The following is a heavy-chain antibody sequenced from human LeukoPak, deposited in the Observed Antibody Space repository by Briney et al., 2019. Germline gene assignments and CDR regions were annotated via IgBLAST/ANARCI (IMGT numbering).Heavy chain of an antibody. D-gene: IGHD3-22*01. CDR2: IWYDGSKK. J-gene: IGHJ3*02. CDR3: AKCTLNYYDSSGHDAFDI. V-gene: IGHV3-33*06. Sequence: QPGGSLRLSCAASGFTLTSYGMHWVRQAPGKGQEWVAVIWYDGSKKYYADSVKGRLTISRDNSKNTLYLQMNSLRAEDTAVYYCAKCTLNYYDSSGHDAFDIWGQGTMVTVSS. CDR1: GFTLTSYG.